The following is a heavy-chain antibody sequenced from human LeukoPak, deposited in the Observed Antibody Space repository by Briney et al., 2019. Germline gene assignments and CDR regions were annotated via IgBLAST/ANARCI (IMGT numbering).Heavy chain of an antibody. D-gene: IGHD6-6*01. Sequence: PSETLSLTCTVSGGSLNISSYYWGWIRQPPGKGLEWIGSIYYSGSTNYNPSLKSRVTMSVDTSKNQLSLRLTSMTAADTAVYYCARVDYTTSSPYLLPDSWGQGTLVTVSS. J-gene: IGHJ4*02. CDR1: GGSLNISSYY. CDR2: IYYSGST. V-gene: IGHV4-39*07. CDR3: ARVDYTTSSPYLLPDS.